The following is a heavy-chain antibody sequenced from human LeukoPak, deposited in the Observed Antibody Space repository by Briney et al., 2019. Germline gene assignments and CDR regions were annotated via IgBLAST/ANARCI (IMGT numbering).Heavy chain of an antibody. CDR1: GGSISSYY. CDR2: IYYSGST. J-gene: IGHJ4*02. Sequence: SETLSLTCSVSGGSISSYYWSWIRQSPGKGLEWIGYIYYSGSTNYNPSLKSRVTISVDTSKNQFSLRLSSVTAADTAVYYCARVTGYIVEDYFDYWGQGTLVTVSS. D-gene: IGHD3-22*01. V-gene: IGHV4-59*01. CDR3: ARVTGYIVEDYFDY.